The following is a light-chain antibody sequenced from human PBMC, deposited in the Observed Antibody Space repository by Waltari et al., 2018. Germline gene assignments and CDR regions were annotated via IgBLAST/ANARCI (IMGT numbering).Light chain of an antibody. CDR3: QSYDSSLSGSV. CDR1: SSHIGAGYD. Sequence: QSVLTQPPSVSGAHGQRVTISCTGSSSHIGAGYDVHWYQQLPGTAPKLLIYGNANRPSGVPDRFSGSKSGTSASLAISGLQAEDEADYYCQSYDSSLSGSVFGGGTKLTVL. CDR2: GNA. J-gene: IGLJ3*02. V-gene: IGLV1-40*01.